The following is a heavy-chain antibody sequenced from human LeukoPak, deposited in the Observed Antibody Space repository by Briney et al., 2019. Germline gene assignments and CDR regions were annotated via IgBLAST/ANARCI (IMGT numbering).Heavy chain of an antibody. CDR1: GFTFSSYG. V-gene: IGHV3-30*18. J-gene: IGHJ4*02. CDR3: AKDSDTAMAM. D-gene: IGHD5-18*01. Sequence: PGGSLRLSCAASGFTFSSYGMHWVRQAPGKGLERVAVISYDGSNKYYADSVKGRFTISRDNSKNTLYLQMNSLRAEDTAVYYCAKDSDTAMAMWGQGTLVTVSS. CDR2: ISYDGSNK.